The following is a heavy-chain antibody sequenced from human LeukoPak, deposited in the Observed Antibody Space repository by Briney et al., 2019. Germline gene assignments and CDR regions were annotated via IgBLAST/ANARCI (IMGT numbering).Heavy chain of an antibody. J-gene: IGHJ4*02. CDR1: GFTFSSYE. Sequence: GGSLRLSCAASGFTFSSYEMNWVRQAPGKGLEWVSYISSSGSTIYYADSVRGRFTISRDNSKNTLYLQMNSLRAEDTAVYYCAREDGSSSYLFDYWGQGTLVTVSS. V-gene: IGHV3-48*03. CDR3: AREDGSSSYLFDY. D-gene: IGHD6-6*01. CDR2: ISSSGSTI.